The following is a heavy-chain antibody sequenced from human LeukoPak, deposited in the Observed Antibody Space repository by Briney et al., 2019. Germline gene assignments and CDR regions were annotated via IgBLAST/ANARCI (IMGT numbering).Heavy chain of an antibody. D-gene: IGHD2-15*01. CDR1: GGPISSTTHY. CDR2: IYYSGST. Sequence: SETLSLTCTVSGGPISSTTHYCGWIRQPPGKGLEWIGSIYYSGSTYYSPSLKSRVTISVDTSKNQFSLKLSSVTAADTAVYYCARQLGYCSGGSCSFYFDHWGQGTLVTVSS. CDR3: ARQLGYCSGGSCSFYFDH. J-gene: IGHJ4*02. V-gene: IGHV4-39*01.